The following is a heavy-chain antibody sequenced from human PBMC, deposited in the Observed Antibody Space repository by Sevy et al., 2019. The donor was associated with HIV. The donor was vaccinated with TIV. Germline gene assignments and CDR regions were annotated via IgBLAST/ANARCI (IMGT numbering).Heavy chain of an antibody. CDR1: GFTFSSYA. D-gene: IGHD5-18*01. CDR2: ISGSGGST. Sequence: GGFLRLSCAASGFTFSSYAMSWVRQAPGKGLEWVSAISGSGGSTYYADSVKGRFTISRDNSKNTLYLQMNSLRAEDTAVYYCAKEESGYSYGYGIDYWGQGTLVTVSS. V-gene: IGHV3-23*01. CDR3: AKEESGYSYGYGIDY. J-gene: IGHJ4*02.